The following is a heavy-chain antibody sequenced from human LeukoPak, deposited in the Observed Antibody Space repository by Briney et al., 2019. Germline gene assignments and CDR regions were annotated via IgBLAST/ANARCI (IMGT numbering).Heavy chain of an antibody. CDR2: IYPGDSDT. J-gene: IGHJ5*02. CDR3: ARQGGGKFDP. V-gene: IGHV5-51*01. CDR1: GYNFFRYW. Sequence: GESLKISCKASGYNFFRYWIGWVGQMPGKGLEWMGIIYPGDSDTRYSPSFQGQVTISADKPISTAYLQWSSLKASYTAMYYCARQGGGKFDPCGQGTLVTVSS. D-gene: IGHD3-16*01.